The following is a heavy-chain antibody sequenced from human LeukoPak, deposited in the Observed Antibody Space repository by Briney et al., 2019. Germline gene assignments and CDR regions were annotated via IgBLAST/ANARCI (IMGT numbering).Heavy chain of an antibody. J-gene: IGHJ6*03. CDR1: GFTFSNYC. V-gene: IGHV3-15*01. D-gene: IGHD3-10*01. CDR3: TTDITMVRGVISRGYYYYYYMDV. CDR2: INSKTDDETS. Sequence: GGSVRLSCAASGFTFSNYCMSWVRQAPGKGLEWVGRINSKTDDETSDYAAPVKGRFTISRDDTINTLYLQMTSLKTEDPAVYYCTTDITMVRGVISRGYYYYYYMDVWGKGTTVTVSS.